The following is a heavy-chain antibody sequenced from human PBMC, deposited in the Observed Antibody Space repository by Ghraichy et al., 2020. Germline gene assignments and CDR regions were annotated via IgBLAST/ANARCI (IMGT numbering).Heavy chain of an antibody. CDR1: GFTFRSYS. V-gene: IGHV3-21*01. Sequence: GGSLRLSCAASGFTFRSYSMNWVRQAPGKGLEWVAYISTASRYIYYADSVRGRFTISRDDAQNSVFLQIDSLTAGDTAVYYCARGLSGTEYEYWGQGTLVPVSS. D-gene: IGHD5-12*01. J-gene: IGHJ4*02. CDR2: ISTASRYI. CDR3: ARGLSGTEYEY.